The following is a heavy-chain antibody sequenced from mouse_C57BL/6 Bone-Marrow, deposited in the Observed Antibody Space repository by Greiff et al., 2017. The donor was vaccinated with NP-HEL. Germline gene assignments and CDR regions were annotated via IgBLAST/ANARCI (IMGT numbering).Heavy chain of an antibody. D-gene: IGHD4-1*01. V-gene: IGHV5-6*01. CDR2: ISSGGSYT. Sequence: EVMLVESGGDLVKPGGSLKLSCAASGFTFSSYGMSWVRQTPDKRLEWVATISSGGSYTYYPDSVKGRFTISRDNAKNTLYLQMSSLKSEDTAMYYCASLLGDYAMDYWGQGTSVTVSS. CDR1: GFTFSSYG. CDR3: ASLLGDYAMDY. J-gene: IGHJ4*01.